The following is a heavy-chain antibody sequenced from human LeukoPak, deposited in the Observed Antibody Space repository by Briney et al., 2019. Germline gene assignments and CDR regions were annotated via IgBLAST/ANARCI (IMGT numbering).Heavy chain of an antibody. D-gene: IGHD3-10*01. J-gene: IGHJ6*03. CDR2: INPNSGGT. CDR3: ARGHDYGSGSYYNAPTDYYYYMDV. Sequence: GASVKVSCKASGYTFTGYYMHWVRQAPGQGLEWMGWINPNSGGTNYAQKFQGRVTMTRDTSISTAYMELSRLRSDDTAVYYCARGHDYGSGSYYNAPTDYYYYMDVWGKGTTVTVSS. CDR1: GYTFTGYY. V-gene: IGHV1-2*02.